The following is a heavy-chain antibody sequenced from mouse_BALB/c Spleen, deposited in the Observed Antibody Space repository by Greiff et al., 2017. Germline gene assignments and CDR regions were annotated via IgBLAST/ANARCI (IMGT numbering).Heavy chain of an antibody. CDR1: GFAFSSYD. Sequence: EVMLVESGGGLVKPGGSLKLSCAASGFAFSSYDMSWVRQTPEKRLEWVAYISSGGGSTYYPDTVKGRFTISRDNAKNTLYLQMSSLKSEDTAMYYCARDGNLFAYWGQGTLVTVSA. D-gene: IGHD2-1*01. CDR2: ISSGGGST. V-gene: IGHV5-12-1*01. CDR3: ARDGNLFAY. J-gene: IGHJ3*01.